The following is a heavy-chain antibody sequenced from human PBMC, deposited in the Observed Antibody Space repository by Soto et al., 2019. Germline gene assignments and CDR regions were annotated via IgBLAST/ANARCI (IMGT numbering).Heavy chain of an antibody. V-gene: IGHV1-69*12. CDR3: ARGPTRRGSSWYRDYYYGMDV. Sequence: QVQLVQSGAEVKKPGSSVKVSCKASGGTFSSYAISWVRQAPGQGLEWMGGIIPIFGTANYAQKFQGRVTITADESTSTAYMELSSLRSEDTAVYYCARGPTRRGSSWYRDYYYGMDVWGQGTTVTVSS. D-gene: IGHD6-13*01. CDR1: GGTFSSYA. J-gene: IGHJ6*02. CDR2: IIPIFGTA.